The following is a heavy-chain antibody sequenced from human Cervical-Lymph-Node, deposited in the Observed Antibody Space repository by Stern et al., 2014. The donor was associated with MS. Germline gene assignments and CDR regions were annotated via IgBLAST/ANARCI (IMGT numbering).Heavy chain of an antibody. CDR3: ARDAILSGCPDF. Sequence: EMQLVESGGGVVQPGGSLRLSCVTSGFTFSDYWMNWVRQAPGKGLEWVANIKKDGSETYYVDSVKGRFTISRDNAKNSLYLQLNSLRAEDTAVYYCARDAILSGCPDFWGQGTLVTVSS. V-gene: IGHV3-7*01. CDR1: GFTFSDYW. CDR2: IKKDGSET. D-gene: IGHD6-19*01. J-gene: IGHJ4*02.